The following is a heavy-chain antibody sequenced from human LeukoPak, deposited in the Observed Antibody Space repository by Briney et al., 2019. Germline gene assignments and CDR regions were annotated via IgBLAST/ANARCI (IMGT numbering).Heavy chain of an antibody. CDR3: ARAFPDTAMANGYYYGMDV. Sequence: GGSLRLSCAASGFTFSSYSMNWVRQAPGKRLEWVSSISSSSSYIYYADSVKGRFTISRDNAKNSLYLQMNSLRAEDTAVYYCARAFPDTAMANGYYYGMDVWGQGTTVTVSS. CDR1: GFTFSSYS. J-gene: IGHJ6*02. CDR2: ISSSSSYI. V-gene: IGHV3-21*01. D-gene: IGHD5-18*01.